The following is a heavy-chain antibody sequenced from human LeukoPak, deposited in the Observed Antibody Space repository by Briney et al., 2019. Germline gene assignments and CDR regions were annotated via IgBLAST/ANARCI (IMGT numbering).Heavy chain of an antibody. Sequence: GGSLRLSCAVSGWSFSSYWMNWVRQAPGKGLEWVSYISSSSSTIYYADPVKGRFTISRDNAKNSLYLQMNSLRAEDTAVYYCARTMVRGVITHNWFDPWGQGTLVTVSS. CDR1: GWSFSSYW. CDR2: ISSSSSTI. J-gene: IGHJ5*02. V-gene: IGHV3-48*01. CDR3: ARTMVRGVITHNWFDP. D-gene: IGHD3-10*01.